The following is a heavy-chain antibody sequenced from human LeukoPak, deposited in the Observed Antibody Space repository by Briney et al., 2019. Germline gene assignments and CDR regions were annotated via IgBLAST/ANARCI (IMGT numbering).Heavy chain of an antibody. CDR1: GFTFSDHW. CDR3: ARGLSNGDSRYNWFGP. D-gene: IGHD2-8*01. CDR2: IKLDGSEK. V-gene: IGHV3-7*04. Sequence: PGGSLRLSCVASGFTFSDHWMNWVRQTPGKGLEWMTNIKLDGSEKNYVDSVKGRFAISRDNVKNSLHLQMNSLRVEDTAVYYCARGLSNGDSRYNWFGPWGQGTQVTVSS. J-gene: IGHJ5*02.